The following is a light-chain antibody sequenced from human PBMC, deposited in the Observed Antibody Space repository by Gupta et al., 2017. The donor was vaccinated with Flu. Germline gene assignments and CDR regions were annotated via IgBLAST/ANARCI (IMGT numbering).Light chain of an antibody. CDR2: EVT. CDR3: SSYTTTNTLVL. J-gene: IGLJ2*01. Sequence: CTGTSSDIGGYNSVSWYQQHPGRAPKLLIFEVTNRPSGVSARFSGSKSGNTASLTISGLQTEDEADYYCSSYTTTNTLVLFGGGTQLPVL. V-gene: IGLV2-14*03. CDR1: SSDIGGYNS.